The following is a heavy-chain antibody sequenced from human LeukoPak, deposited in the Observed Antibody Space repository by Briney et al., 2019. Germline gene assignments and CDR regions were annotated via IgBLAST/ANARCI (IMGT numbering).Heavy chain of an antibody. J-gene: IGHJ4*02. CDR2: IYPADSET. CDR1: GYSFTTDW. V-gene: IGHV5-51*01. CDR3: ARLLQGVAGTWGY. D-gene: IGHD6-19*01. Sequence: GESLKISCKASGYSFTTDWIGWVRQMPGKGLEWMGIIYPADSETIYGPSFEGQVTISADKSISIAYLQWSSLKASDTAMYYCARLLQGVAGTWGYWGQGTLVTV.